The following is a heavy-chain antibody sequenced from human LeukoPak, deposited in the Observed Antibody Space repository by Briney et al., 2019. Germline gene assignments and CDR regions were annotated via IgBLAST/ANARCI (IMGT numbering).Heavy chain of an antibody. CDR3: ARDPIRYSSSWYFDY. Sequence: ASVKVSCKASGYTFTSYGISWVRQAPGQGLEWMGWISAYNGNTNYAQKLQGRVTMTTDTSTSTAYMELRSLRSDDTAVYYCARDPIRYSSSWYFDYWGQGTLVTVSS. CDR2: ISAYNGNT. CDR1: GYTFTSYG. D-gene: IGHD6-13*01. V-gene: IGHV1-18*01. J-gene: IGHJ4*02.